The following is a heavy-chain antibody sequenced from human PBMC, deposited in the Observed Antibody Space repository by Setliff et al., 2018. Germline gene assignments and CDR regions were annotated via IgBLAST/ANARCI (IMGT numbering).Heavy chain of an antibody. V-gene: IGHV1-18*01. CDR2: ISA. Sequence: ASVKVSCKVSGGAFTSHGVSWVRQAPGQGLEWMGWISAYARKFQGRVIMTTDTSTSTAYMELRSLRPDDTAVYYCVRDLGQWALDFWGQGTLVTVSS. CDR3: VRDLGQWALDF. CDR1: GGAFTSHG. D-gene: IGHD1-26*01. J-gene: IGHJ4*02.